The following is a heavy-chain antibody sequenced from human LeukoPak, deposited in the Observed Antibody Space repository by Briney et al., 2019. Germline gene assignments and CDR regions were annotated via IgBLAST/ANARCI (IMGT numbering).Heavy chain of an antibody. V-gene: IGHV5-51*01. CDR2: IYPGDSDT. CDR1: GYSFTSYW. J-gene: IGHJ4*02. Sequence: GESLKISCKGSGYSFTSYWIGWVRQMPGKGLEWMGFIYPGDSDTRYSPSFQGQVTISADKSISTAYLQWSSLKASDTAMYYCARQRMMVGASDPFDYWGQGTLVTVSS. CDR3: ARQRMMVGASDPFDY. D-gene: IGHD1-26*01.